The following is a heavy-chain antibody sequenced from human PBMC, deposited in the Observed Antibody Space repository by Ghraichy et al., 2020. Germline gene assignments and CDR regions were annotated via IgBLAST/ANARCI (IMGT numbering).Heavy chain of an antibody. Sequence: SETLSLTCAVYGGSFSGYYWSWIRQPPGKGLEWIGEINHSGSTNYNPSLKSRVTISVDTSKNQFSLKLSSVTAADTAVYYFARAPIVVVPAAKARRGYLAHVVDYWGQGTLVTVSS. D-gene: IGHD2-2*01. J-gene: IGHJ4*02. CDR2: INHSGST. CDR1: GGSFSGYY. CDR3: ARAPIVVVPAAKARRGYLAHVVDY. V-gene: IGHV4-34*01.